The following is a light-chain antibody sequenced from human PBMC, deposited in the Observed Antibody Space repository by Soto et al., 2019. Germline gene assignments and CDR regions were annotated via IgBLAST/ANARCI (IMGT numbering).Light chain of an antibody. CDR3: VSSTTSKPYV. V-gene: IGLV2-14*01. Sequence: QSALTQPASVSGSPGQSITISCTGASSDVGAYIFVSWYQQYPGKAPKLMIYDITNRPSGVSNRFSGSKAGNTASLTISGLTAEDEADYYCVSSTTSKPYVFGTGTKLTV. CDR1: SSDVGAYIF. CDR2: DIT. J-gene: IGLJ1*01.